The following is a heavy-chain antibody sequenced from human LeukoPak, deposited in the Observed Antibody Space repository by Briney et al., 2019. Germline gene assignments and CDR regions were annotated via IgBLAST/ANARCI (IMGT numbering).Heavy chain of an antibody. CDR2: ISWNSGSI. CDR1: GFTFDDYA. J-gene: IGHJ6*02. D-gene: IGHD3-22*01. Sequence: GRSLRLSCEASGFTFDDYAMHWVRQAPGKGLEWVSGISWNSGSIGYADSVKGRFTISRDNAKNSLYLQMNSLRAEDTALYYCAKVGSEYYYDSSGPYGMDVWGQGTTVTVSS. CDR3: AKVGSEYYYDSSGPYGMDV. V-gene: IGHV3-9*01.